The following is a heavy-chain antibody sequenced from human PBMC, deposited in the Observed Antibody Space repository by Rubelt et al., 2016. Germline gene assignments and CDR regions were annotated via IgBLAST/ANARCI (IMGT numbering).Heavy chain of an antibody. CDR2: ISGSSGSI. D-gene: IGHD7-27*01. Sequence: EVQLVESGGGMVKPGGSLRLSCAASGFTFSSYSMNWVRQAPGEGLEWVSYISGSSGSINYEDSVKGRFTIPRENAKNSLDLQMNSLRAEDTAVYYCARDLNWAFDYWGQGTLVTVSS. CDR1: GFTFSSYS. J-gene: IGHJ4*02. CDR3: ARDLNWAFDY. V-gene: IGHV3-21*05.